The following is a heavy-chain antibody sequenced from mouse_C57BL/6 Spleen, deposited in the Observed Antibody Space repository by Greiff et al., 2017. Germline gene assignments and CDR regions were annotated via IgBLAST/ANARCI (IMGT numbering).Heavy chain of an antibody. J-gene: IGHJ1*03. CDR3: ASVITTVQRYFDV. Sequence: ESGPGLVKPSQSLSLTCSVTGYSITSGYYWNWIRQFPGNKLEWMGYISYDGSNNYNPSLKNRISFTRDTSKNQFFLKLNSVTTEDTATYYCASVITTVQRYFDVWGTGTTVTVSS. CDR2: ISYDGSN. V-gene: IGHV3-6*01. D-gene: IGHD1-1*01. CDR1: GYSITSGYY.